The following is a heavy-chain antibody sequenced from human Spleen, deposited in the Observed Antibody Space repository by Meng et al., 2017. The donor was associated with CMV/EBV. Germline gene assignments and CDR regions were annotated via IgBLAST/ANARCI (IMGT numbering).Heavy chain of an antibody. CDR2: IYTSGST. Sequence: VQRQESGPGLVKPSETLSLTCTVSGGSISSYYWSWIRQPAGKGLEWIGRIYTSGSTNYNPSLKSRVTISVDESKNQFSLRLSSVTAADTAVYYCARVGAYCGGDCYHPRWGQGTLVTVSS. V-gene: IGHV4-4*07. J-gene: IGHJ4*02. CDR3: ARVGAYCGGDCYHPR. CDR1: GGSISSYY. D-gene: IGHD2-21*02.